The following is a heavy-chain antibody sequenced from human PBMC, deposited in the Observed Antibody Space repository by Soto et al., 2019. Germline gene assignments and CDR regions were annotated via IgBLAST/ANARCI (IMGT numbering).Heavy chain of an antibody. CDR3: ARGRGYSYGLDP. CDR2: ISYSGTT. D-gene: IGHD5-18*01. Sequence: SETLSLTCAVYGGSFSGYYWSWIRQPPGEGLEWIGFISYSGTTSYSPSLKSRVAISLDTSKNQFSLSLSSVTAADTAVYYCARGRGYSYGLDPWGQGTLVTVSS. J-gene: IGHJ5*02. V-gene: IGHV4-30-4*01. CDR1: GGSFSGYY.